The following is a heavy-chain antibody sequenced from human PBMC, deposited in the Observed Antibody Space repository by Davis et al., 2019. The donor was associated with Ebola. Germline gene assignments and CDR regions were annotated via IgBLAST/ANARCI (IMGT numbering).Heavy chain of an antibody. J-gene: IGHJ4*02. CDR3: ARTTRGSGWFLDY. V-gene: IGHV4-34*01. CDR1: AGSFSGYY. Sequence: SETLSLTCAVYAGSFSGYYWSYIRQSPGKGLEWIGAVNDSENTNSNPSLKSRVTISVDRLKNQFSLKLRSVTGADTAIYYCARTTRGSGWFLDYWGQGTLVTVSS. CDR2: VNDSENT. D-gene: IGHD6-19*01.